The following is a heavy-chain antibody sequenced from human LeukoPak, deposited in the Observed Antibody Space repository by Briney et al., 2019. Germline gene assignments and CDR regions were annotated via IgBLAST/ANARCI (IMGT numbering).Heavy chain of an antibody. CDR3: ARRDSSGYYPDY. J-gene: IGHJ4*02. Sequence: GASVKVSCKASGYTFTSYDINWVRQATGQGLEWMGWTNPNSGNTGYAQKFQGRVTMTRNTSISTAYMELSSLRSEDTAVYYCARRDSSGYYPDYWGQGTLVTVSS. CDR1: GYTFTSYD. V-gene: IGHV1-8*01. CDR2: TNPNSGNT. D-gene: IGHD3-22*01.